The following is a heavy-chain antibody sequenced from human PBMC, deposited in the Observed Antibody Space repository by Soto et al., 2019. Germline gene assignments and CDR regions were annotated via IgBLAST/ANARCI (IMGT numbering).Heavy chain of an antibody. J-gene: IGHJ5*02. D-gene: IGHD3-10*01. CDR2: IYPHDSDI. V-gene: IGHV5-51*01. CDR3: ARYPPRFGAIGSSEFDQ. CDR1: GYSFPTYW. Sequence: EVQLVQSGTEVKKPGESLKISCQGSGYSFPTYWIAWVRQMPGKGLECMGIIYPHDSDIRYSPSFPGQVTISADKSISTAYLQGSSLQASDTAMYYCARYPPRFGAIGSSEFDQWGQGTLVTVSA.